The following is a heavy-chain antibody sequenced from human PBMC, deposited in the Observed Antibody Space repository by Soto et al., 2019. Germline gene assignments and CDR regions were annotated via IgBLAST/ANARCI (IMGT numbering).Heavy chain of an antibody. CDR2: IYYSGST. J-gene: IGHJ4*02. V-gene: IGHV4-30-4*01. D-gene: IGHD3-22*01. Sequence: QVRLQESGPGLVKPSQTLSLTCTVSGGSINSGDHHWSWLRQPPGKGLEWIGYIYYSGSTYYNPSLKSRLAISVDTSKNQFSLTLTSVTAADTAVYFCAREEALIVVPTGGIDYSFDYWGQGTLVTVSS. CDR3: AREEALIVVPTGGIDYSFDY. CDR1: GGSINSGDHH.